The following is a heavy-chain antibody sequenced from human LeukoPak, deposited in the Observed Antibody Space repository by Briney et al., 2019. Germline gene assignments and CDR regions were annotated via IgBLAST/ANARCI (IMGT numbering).Heavy chain of an antibody. Sequence: SVRVSCKASGGTFSSYAISWVRQAPGQGLEWMGRIIPILGIANYAQKFQGRVTITADKSTSTAYMELSSLRSEDTTVYYCARDHGSGSYRFWGQGTLVTVSS. CDR3: ARDHGSGSYRF. J-gene: IGHJ4*02. CDR2: IIPILGIA. D-gene: IGHD3-10*01. V-gene: IGHV1-69*04. CDR1: GGTFSSYA.